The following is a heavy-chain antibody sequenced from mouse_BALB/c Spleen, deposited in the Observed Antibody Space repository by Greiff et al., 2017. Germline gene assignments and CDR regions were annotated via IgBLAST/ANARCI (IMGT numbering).Heavy chain of an antibody. CDR3: ARGDIDYGYGFFAMGY. D-gene: IGHD1-2*01. J-gene: IGHJ4*01. Sequence: QVQLQQSGPALVKPGALVKISCKASCYTFTSYDINWVKQRPGQGLEWIGWICPGDGSTKYNENFKGKATLTADKSSSTAYMQLSSLTSENSAVYFCARGDIDYGYGFFAMGYWGQGNSGNVSS. CDR1: CYTFTSYD. V-gene: IGHV1S56*01. CDR2: ICPGDGST.